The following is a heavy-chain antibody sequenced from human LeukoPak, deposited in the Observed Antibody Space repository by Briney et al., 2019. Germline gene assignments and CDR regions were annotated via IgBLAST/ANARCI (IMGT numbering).Heavy chain of an antibody. Sequence: ASVKVSCKASGYTFTGYYMHWVRQAPGQGLEWLGWIDPNNGATNYAQRFQGRVAMSRDRSISTVYMELSSLRSEDTAVYYCAREGADYGDYDYWGQGTLVTVSS. CDR3: AREGADYGDYDY. V-gene: IGHV1-2*02. CDR2: IDPNNGAT. CDR1: GYTFTGYY. J-gene: IGHJ4*02. D-gene: IGHD4-17*01.